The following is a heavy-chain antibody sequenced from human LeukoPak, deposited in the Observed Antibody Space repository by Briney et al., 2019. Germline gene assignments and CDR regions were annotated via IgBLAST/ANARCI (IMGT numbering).Heavy chain of an antibody. D-gene: IGHD3-10*01. V-gene: IGHV3-23*01. Sequence: PGGSLRLSCAASGFTFSSYAMSWVRQAPGKGLEWVSAISGGGGSTYYADSVKGRFSISRDDSKNTLYLQMNSLRAEDTAVYYCAKAFREPEYYFDYWGQGTLVTVSS. CDR2: ISGGGGST. CDR3: AKAFREPEYYFDY. J-gene: IGHJ4*02. CDR1: GFTFSSYA.